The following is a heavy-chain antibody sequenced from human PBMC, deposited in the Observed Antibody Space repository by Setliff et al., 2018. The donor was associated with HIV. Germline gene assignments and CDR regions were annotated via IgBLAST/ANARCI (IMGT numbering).Heavy chain of an antibody. V-gene: IGHV4-34*01. D-gene: IGHD6-13*01. CDR2: INESGSA. CDR1: GESFSGYY. CDR3: ARGIPALGTSYYFDC. Sequence: SETLSLTCAVYGESFSGYYWSWIRQPPGKGLDWIGEINESGSANYNPSLKSRVTISVDISKKQFSLKLSSVTAADTAVYYCARGIPALGTSYYFDCWGQGTRVTVSS. J-gene: IGHJ4*02.